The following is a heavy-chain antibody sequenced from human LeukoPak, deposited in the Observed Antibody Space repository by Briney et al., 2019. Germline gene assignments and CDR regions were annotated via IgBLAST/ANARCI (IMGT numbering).Heavy chain of an antibody. J-gene: IGHJ4*02. CDR3: ARAGSYSSSWYYQQYYFDY. CDR1: GGSFSGYS. V-gene: IGHV4-34*01. Sequence: PSETLSLTCAVYGGSFSGYSWSWIRQPPGKGLEWIGEINHSGSTNYYPSLKSRVTISVDTSKNQFSLKLSSVTAADTAVYYCARAGSYSSSWYYQQYYFDYWGQGTLVTVSS. D-gene: IGHD6-13*01. CDR2: INHSGST.